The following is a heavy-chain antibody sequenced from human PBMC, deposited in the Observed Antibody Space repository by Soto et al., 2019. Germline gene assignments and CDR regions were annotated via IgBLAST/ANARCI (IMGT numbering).Heavy chain of an antibody. J-gene: IGHJ4*02. CDR3: AKEGALSGWTYGDF. Sequence: QVQLVESGGGVVQPGRSLRLSCAASGFIFSIYGMHWVRQAPGKGLEWVAVVSYDGNEIHYADSVKGRFTISRDNSKDTLSLQMNSLRAEDTAVYYCAKEGALSGWTYGDFGGQGTLVTVSS. V-gene: IGHV3-30*18. D-gene: IGHD6-25*01. CDR1: GFIFSIYG. CDR2: VSYDGNEI.